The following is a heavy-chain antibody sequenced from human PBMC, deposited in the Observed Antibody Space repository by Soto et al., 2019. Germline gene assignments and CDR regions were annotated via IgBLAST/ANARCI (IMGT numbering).Heavy chain of an antibody. D-gene: IGHD6-19*01. V-gene: IGHV5-51*01. CDR3: ARQPRYSSGGAHFDY. CDR2: IWPGDSDT. Sequence: RGESLKISCKGSGYDFGSYWIGWVRQMPGKGLEWMGIIWPGDSDTRYSPSFQGQVAISIDKSIRTAYLQGGSLKASDTAMYYCARQPRYSSGGAHFDYWGQGSLVTVAS. CDR1: GYDFGSYW. J-gene: IGHJ4*02.